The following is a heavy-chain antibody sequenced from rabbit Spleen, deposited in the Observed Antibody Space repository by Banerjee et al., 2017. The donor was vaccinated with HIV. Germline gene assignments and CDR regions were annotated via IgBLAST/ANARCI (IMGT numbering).Heavy chain of an antibody. Sequence: QEQLVESGGGLVKPEGSLKLSCTASGFPFSNKAVMCWVRQAPGKGLEWIACINAVTGKAVYASWAKGRFTFSKTSSTTVTLQMTSLTAADTATYFCARDGAGGSYFALWGQGTLVTVS. D-gene: IGHD8-1*01. CDR1: GFPFSNKAV. V-gene: IGHV1S45*01. J-gene: IGHJ4*01. CDR2: INAVTGKA. CDR3: ARDGAGGSYFAL.